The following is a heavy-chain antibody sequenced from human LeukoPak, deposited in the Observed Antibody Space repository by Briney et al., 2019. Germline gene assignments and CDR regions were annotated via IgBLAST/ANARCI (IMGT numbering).Heavy chain of an antibody. CDR1: GGTFSSYA. J-gene: IGHJ6*02. CDR3: ARERVPAIYYYYGMDV. CDR2: IIPIFGTA. Sequence: GASVNVSCKASGGTFSSYAISWVRQAPGQGLEWMGGIIPIFGTANYAQKFQGRVTITADESTSTAYMELSSLRSEDTAVYYCARERVPAIYYYYGMDVWGQGTTVTVSS. V-gene: IGHV1-69*13. D-gene: IGHD2-2*01.